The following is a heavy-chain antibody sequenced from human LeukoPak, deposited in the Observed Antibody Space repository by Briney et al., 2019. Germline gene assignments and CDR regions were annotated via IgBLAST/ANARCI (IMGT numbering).Heavy chain of an antibody. CDR1: GGSITNYY. V-gene: IGHV4-59*08. D-gene: IGHD2-15*01. CDR2: IYYSGGT. Sequence: PSETLSLTCTVSGGSITNYYWSWIRQPPGKGLEWIGYIYYSGGTSYNPSLKSRVTILVDTSKNQFSLKVTSVTAADTAVYFCARQGYGSPFGAFDIWGQGTMVTVSS. J-gene: IGHJ3*02. CDR3: ARQGYGSPFGAFDI.